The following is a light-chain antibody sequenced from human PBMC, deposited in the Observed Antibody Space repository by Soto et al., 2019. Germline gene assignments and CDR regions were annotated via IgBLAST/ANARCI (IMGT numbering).Light chain of an antibody. CDR1: QSVTSSY. CDR2: GAS. Sequence: EIVLTQSPGTLSLSPGERATLSCRASQSVTSSYLAWYQQKPGQAPRLLIYGASSRDTGIPDRFTGSGSGTDFTLTISRLEPEDCAVYYCQQYGSSRQSFGQGTKVEIK. CDR3: QQYGSSRQS. J-gene: IGKJ1*01. V-gene: IGKV3-20*01.